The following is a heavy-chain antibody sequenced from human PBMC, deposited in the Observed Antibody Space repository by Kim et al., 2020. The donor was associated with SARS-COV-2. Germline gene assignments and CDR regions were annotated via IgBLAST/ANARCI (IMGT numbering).Heavy chain of an antibody. Sequence: YADSVKGRFTISRDNAKNSLYLQMNSLRAEDTAVYYCAGVTDYYGSGGGGWGQGTLVTVSS. J-gene: IGHJ4*02. V-gene: IGHV3-21*01. CDR3: AGVTDYYGSGGGG. D-gene: IGHD3-10*01.